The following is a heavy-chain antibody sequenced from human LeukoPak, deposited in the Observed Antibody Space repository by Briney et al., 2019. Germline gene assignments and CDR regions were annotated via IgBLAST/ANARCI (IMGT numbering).Heavy chain of an antibody. J-gene: IGHJ4*02. CDR3: AKLSWGELLSDDFDY. CDR2: IKQDGSEK. Sequence: GGSLRLSCAASGFTFSNYWMTWVRQAPGKGLEWVADIKQDGSEKLYVNSVRGRFTIPRDNAKMSLFLQMNSLRAEDTAVYYCAKLSWGELLSDDFDYWGRGTLVTVSS. V-gene: IGHV3-7*01. CDR1: GFTFSNYW. D-gene: IGHD2-21*02.